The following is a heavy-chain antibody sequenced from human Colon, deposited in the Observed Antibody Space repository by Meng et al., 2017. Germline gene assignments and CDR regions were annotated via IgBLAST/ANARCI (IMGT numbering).Heavy chain of an antibody. CDR2: ISTFDDNT. V-gene: IGHV1-18*01. CDR1: GYTFDSYG. Sequence: ASVKVSCKASGYTFDSYGISWVRQAPGQGLEWVGWISTFDDNTNYAQKVQGRVTMSTDKSTNTIYMELRSLRSDDTAVYYCARDSGYYDSSGHYYHVTEDALDMWGQGTMVTVSS. J-gene: IGHJ3*02. CDR3: ARDSGYYDSSGHYYHVTEDALDM. D-gene: IGHD3-22*01.